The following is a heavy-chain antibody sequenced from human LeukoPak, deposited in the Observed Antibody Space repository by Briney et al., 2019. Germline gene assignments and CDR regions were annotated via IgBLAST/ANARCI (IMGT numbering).Heavy chain of an antibody. CDR1: GGSISSSSYY. CDR2: IYYTGST. Sequence: PSQILSLNCTVAGGSISSSSYYCGWLRQPPGKGLAWVGSIYYTGSTHYNPSLKRRVTISVDTSKNQFSLRLSSVTAADTAVYYCARHGGGDIVVVVVATLDAFDIWGQGTMVTVSS. V-gene: IGHV4-39*01. D-gene: IGHD2-15*01. CDR3: ARHGGGDIVVVVVATLDAFDI. J-gene: IGHJ3*02.